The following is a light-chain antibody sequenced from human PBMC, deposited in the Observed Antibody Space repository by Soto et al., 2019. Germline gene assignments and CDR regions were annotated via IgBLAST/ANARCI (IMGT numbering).Light chain of an antibody. Sequence: DIQMTQSPSSLSASVGDRVTITCQASQDINNYLNWYQQKPGKAPKLLIYGTSNLETGVPSRFSGSGSGTDFTITISSLQPEDIAPDYCQQYDNLPPYTFGQGTKLELK. CDR3: QQYDNLPPYT. V-gene: IGKV1-33*01. J-gene: IGKJ2*01. CDR2: GTS. CDR1: QDINNY.